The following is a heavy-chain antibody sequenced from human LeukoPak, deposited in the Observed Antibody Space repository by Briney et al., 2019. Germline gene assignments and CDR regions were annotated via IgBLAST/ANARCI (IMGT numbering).Heavy chain of an antibody. V-gene: IGHV3-53*01. Sequence: GGSLRLSCAASGFTVSSNYMSWVRQAPGKGLEWVSIIYTDGNTYNADSVKGRFTISRDNSKNTLYLQMNSLRAEDTAVYYCATLPGTGLRFLDWLSKRDFDYWGQGTLVTVSS. J-gene: IGHJ4*02. CDR3: ATLPGTGLRFLDWLSKRDFDY. CDR1: GFTVSSNY. CDR2: IYTDGNT. D-gene: IGHD3-3*01.